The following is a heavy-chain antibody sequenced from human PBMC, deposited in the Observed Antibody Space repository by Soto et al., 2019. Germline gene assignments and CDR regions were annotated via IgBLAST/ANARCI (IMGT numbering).Heavy chain of an antibody. CDR2: INPNSGGT. D-gene: IGHD2-2*02. Sequence: ASVKVSCKASGYTFTGYYMHWVRQAPGQGREWMGWINPNSGGTNYAQKFQGRVTMTRDTSISTAYMELSRLRSDDTAVYYCASLGYCSSTSCYTVPYYYYGMDVWGQGTTVTVSS. J-gene: IGHJ6*02. V-gene: IGHV1-2*02. CDR1: GYTFTGYY. CDR3: ASLGYCSSTSCYTVPYYYYGMDV.